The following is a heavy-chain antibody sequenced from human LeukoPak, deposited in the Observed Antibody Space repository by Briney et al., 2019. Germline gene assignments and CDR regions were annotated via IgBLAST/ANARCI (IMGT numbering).Heavy chain of an antibody. V-gene: IGHV4-59*01. Sequence: SKTLSLTCTVSGGSISSYYWSWIRQPPGKGLEWIGYIYYSGSTNYNPSLKSRVTISVDTSKNQFSLKLSSVTAADTAVYYRASVPHYDILLSEPLDWYFDLWGRGTLVTVSS. CDR1: GGSISSYY. CDR2: IYYSGST. CDR3: ASVPHYDILLSEPLDWYFDL. D-gene: IGHD3-9*01. J-gene: IGHJ2*01.